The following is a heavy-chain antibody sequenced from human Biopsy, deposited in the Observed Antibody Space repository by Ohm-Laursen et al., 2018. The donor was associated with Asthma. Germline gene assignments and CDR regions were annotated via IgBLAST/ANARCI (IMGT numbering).Heavy chain of an antibody. D-gene: IGHD3-10*01. CDR2: ISVYNGNT. CDR1: GYTFNSAG. Sequence: SSVKISCKTSGYTFNSAGITWVRQAPGQGLEWMGGISVYNGNTKVAQKLQDRVTMITDTSTSTAYMELRSLRSDDTAVYFCARAVDYSHYYGIDVWGQGTTVTVS. V-gene: IGHV1-18*01. CDR3: ARAVDYSHYYGIDV. J-gene: IGHJ6*02.